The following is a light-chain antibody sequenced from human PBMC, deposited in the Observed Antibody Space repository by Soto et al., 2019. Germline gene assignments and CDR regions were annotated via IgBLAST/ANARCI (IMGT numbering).Light chain of an antibody. V-gene: IGKV1-39*01. CDR3: QQSLSTPLT. Sequence: DIQMTQSPSSLSASVGDRVTITCRTSQSISTFLNWYQQRPGKAPNLLIYAASSLQSGVPSRFSGSGSGTYFTLTITSLQPEDFGTYYCQQSLSTPLTFGGGTKVAI. CDR1: QSISTF. J-gene: IGKJ4*01. CDR2: AAS.